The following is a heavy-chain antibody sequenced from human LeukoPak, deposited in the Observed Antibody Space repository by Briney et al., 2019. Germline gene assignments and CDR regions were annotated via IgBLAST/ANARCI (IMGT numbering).Heavy chain of an antibody. V-gene: IGHV3-23*01. CDR3: AKGLRSFYYDSSGYDTYYFDY. D-gene: IGHD3-22*01. J-gene: IGHJ4*02. CDR2: ISGSGGST. Sequence: PGGSLRLSCAASGFTFSSYAMSWVRQAPGKGLERVSGISGSGGSTYYADSVKGRFTISRDNSKNTLYLQMNSLRAEDTAVYYCAKGLRSFYYDSSGYDTYYFDYWGQGTLVTVSS. CDR1: GFTFSSYA.